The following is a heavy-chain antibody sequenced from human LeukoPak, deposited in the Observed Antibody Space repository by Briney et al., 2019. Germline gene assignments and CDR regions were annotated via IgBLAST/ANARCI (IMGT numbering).Heavy chain of an antibody. CDR3: ASGPLYCSGGSCYLEWFDP. D-gene: IGHD2-15*01. J-gene: IGHJ5*02. CDR2: FSGSGYST. V-gene: IGHV3-23*01. Sequence: GGSLRLSCAASGFTFSSYAMSWVRQAPGKGLEWVSGFSGSGYSTYYADSVKGRFTISRDNSKNTLYLQMNSLRAEDTAVYYCASGPLYCSGGSCYLEWFDPWGQGTLVTVSS. CDR1: GFTFSSYA.